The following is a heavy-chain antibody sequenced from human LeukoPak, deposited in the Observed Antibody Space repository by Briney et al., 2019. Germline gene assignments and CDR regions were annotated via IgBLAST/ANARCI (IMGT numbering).Heavy chain of an antibody. CDR1: GFTFSSYA. CDR3: ARDGYSGNAVMDY. J-gene: IGHJ4*02. D-gene: IGHD5-12*01. V-gene: IGHV3-64*01. Sequence: GGSLRLSCAASGFTFSSYAMHWVRQAPGKRLEYVSAISSNGGSTYYANSVKGRFTISRDNSKNTLYLQMGSLRAEDMAVYYCARDGYSGNAVMDYWGQGTLVTVSS. CDR2: ISSNGGST.